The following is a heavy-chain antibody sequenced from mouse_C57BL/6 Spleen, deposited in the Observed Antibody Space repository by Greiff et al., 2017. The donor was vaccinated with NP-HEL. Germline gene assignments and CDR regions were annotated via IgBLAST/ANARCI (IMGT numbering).Heavy chain of an antibody. CDR3: TTNYGYGDYAMDY. CDR2: IDPEDGDT. Sequence: EVQLQQSGAELVRPGASVKLSCTASGFNIKDYYMHWVKQRPEQGLEWIGRIDPEDGDTEYAPKFQGKATMTADTSSNTAYLQLSSLTSEDTAVYYCTTNYGYGDYAMDYWGQGTSVTVSS. D-gene: IGHD2-2*01. CDR1: GFNIKDYY. J-gene: IGHJ4*01. V-gene: IGHV14-1*01.